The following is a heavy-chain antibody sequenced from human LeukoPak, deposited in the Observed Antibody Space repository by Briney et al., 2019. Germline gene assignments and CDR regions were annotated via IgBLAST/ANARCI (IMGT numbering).Heavy chain of an antibody. D-gene: IGHD4-11*01. CDR2: IWSDATKQ. J-gene: IGHJ4*02. Sequence: GGSLRLSCEASGFTFSHYGMHWVRQAPGKGLEWVAVIWSDATKQYYGDSVKGRFAISRDNLRNTVSLQMNSLRAEDTAVHYCVKDAQRGFDYSNSLQHWGQGSLVTVSS. V-gene: IGHV3-33*06. CDR1: GFTFSHYG. CDR3: VKDAQRGFDYSNSLQH.